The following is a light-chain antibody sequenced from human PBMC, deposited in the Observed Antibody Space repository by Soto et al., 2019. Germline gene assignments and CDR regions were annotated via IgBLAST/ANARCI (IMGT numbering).Light chain of an antibody. J-gene: IGKJ4*01. Sequence: DIQMTQSPSSLSASVGDRVTITFRSIQSISNYLNWYQQKPGKAPKLLIYATSSMQSGVPSRFSGSGYGTDFTLTISSLQPEDLATYYCQQSYSSPSGLTFGGGTKVDIK. CDR1: QSISNY. CDR2: ATS. CDR3: QQSYSSPSGLT. V-gene: IGKV1-39*01.